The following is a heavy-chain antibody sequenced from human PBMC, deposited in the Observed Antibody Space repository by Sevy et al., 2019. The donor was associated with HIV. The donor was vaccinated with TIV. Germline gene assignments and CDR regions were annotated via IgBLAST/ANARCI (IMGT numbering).Heavy chain of an antibody. CDR1: GFTFSSYA. CDR3: AKGYCSSTSCSWFDP. D-gene: IGHD2-2*01. V-gene: IGHV3-23*01. CDR2: ISGSGGST. J-gene: IGHJ5*02. Sequence: GGSLRLSCAASGFTFSSYAMSWVRQAPGKGLEWVSAISGSGGSTYYADSVKGRFTISRDNSKNTLYLQMNSLRAEDTVVYYCAKGYCSSTSCSWFDPWGQGTLVTVSS.